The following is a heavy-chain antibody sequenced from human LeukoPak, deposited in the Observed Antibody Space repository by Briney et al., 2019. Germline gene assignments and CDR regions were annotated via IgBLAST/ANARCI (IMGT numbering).Heavy chain of an antibody. V-gene: IGHV4-59*05. D-gene: IGHD4-11*01. CDR1: GFTFSSYA. Sequence: PGGSLRLSCAASGFTFSSYAMSWVRQAPGKGLEWIGVIYYSGSTYYNPSLKSRVTISVDTSKNQFSLKLSSVTAADTAVYYCAGGYDYTSISIDYWGQGTLVTVSS. CDR3: AGGYDYTSISIDY. CDR2: IYYSGST. J-gene: IGHJ4*02.